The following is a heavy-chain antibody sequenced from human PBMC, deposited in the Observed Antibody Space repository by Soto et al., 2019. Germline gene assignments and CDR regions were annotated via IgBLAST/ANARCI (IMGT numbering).Heavy chain of an antibody. CDR1: GYIFTSYW. D-gene: IGHD3-3*01. CDR2: IYPGDSDT. CDR3: ARHVRFRSGYTAGFDP. J-gene: IGHJ5*02. V-gene: IGHV5-51*01. Sequence: GESLKISCKGSGYIFTSYWIGWVRQMPGKGLEWMGIIYPGDSDTRYSPSFQGQITISADKSISTAYLQWSSLKASDTAMYYCARHVRFRSGYTAGFDPWGQGTLVTVSS.